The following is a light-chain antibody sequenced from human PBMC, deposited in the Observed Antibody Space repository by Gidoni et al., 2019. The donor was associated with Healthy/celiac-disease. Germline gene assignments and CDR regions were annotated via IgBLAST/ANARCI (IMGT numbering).Light chain of an antibody. CDR1: QSVSSY. Sequence: EIVLTQSPATLSLSPGERATLSCRASQSVSSYLAWYQQKPGQAPRLLNYDASNRATGIPARFSGSGSGTDFTLTISSLEPEDVAVYYCQQRSNGPPFTFGPGTKVDIK. CDR2: DAS. V-gene: IGKV3-11*01. CDR3: QQRSNGPPFT. J-gene: IGKJ3*01.